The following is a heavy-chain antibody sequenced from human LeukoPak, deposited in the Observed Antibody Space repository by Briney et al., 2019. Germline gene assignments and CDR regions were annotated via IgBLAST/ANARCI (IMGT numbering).Heavy chain of an antibody. Sequence: GGSLRLSCAASGFTFSSYSMNWVRQAPGKGLEWVSSISSSSSYIYYADSVKGRFTISRDNAKNSLYLQMNSLRAEDTAVYYCARDSVGYYGSGSYYKFDYWGQGTQVTVSS. D-gene: IGHD3-10*01. J-gene: IGHJ4*02. CDR3: ARDSVGYYGSGSYYKFDY. CDR1: GFTFSSYS. CDR2: ISSSSSYI. V-gene: IGHV3-21*01.